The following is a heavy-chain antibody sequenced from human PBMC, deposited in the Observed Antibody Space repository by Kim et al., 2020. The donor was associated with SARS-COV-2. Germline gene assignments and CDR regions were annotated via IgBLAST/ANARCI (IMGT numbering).Heavy chain of an antibody. CDR2: TYYRSKWYN. J-gene: IGHJ6*02. Sequence: SQTLSLTCAISGDSVSSNSAAWNWIRQSPSRGLEWLARTYYRSKWYNDYAVSVKSRITINPDTSKNQFSLQLNSVTPEDTAVYYCARGPLGSGYSYGFYYYYGMDVWGQGTTVTVSS. CDR3: ARGPLGSGYSYGFYYYYGMDV. V-gene: IGHV6-1*01. CDR1: GDSVSSNSAA. D-gene: IGHD5-18*01.